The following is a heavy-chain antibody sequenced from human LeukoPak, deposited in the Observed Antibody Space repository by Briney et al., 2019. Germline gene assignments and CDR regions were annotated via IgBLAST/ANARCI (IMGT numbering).Heavy chain of an antibody. D-gene: IGHD6-13*01. V-gene: IGHV5-51*01. CDR1: GYSFTNYW. Sequence: GESLKISCEGSGYSFTNYWIGWVRQMPGRGLEWMGIIYPGDSDTRYSPPFQGQVTISADKSISTAYLQWSSLKASDTAMYYCARGIEAAAVTIFDYWGQGALVTVSS. CDR2: IYPGDSDT. J-gene: IGHJ4*02. CDR3: ARGIEAAAVTIFDY.